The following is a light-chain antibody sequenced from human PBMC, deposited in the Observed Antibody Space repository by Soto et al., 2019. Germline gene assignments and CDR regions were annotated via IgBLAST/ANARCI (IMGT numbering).Light chain of an antibody. CDR2: GAS. Sequence: PGERAIVSCRASQSVSSSYLAWYQQKPGQAPRLLIYGASSRATGIPDRFSGSGSGTDFTLTISRLEPDDFAVYYCQQYGSYRTFGQGTKVDIK. CDR1: QSVSSSY. V-gene: IGKV3-20*01. CDR3: QQYGSYRT. J-gene: IGKJ1*01.